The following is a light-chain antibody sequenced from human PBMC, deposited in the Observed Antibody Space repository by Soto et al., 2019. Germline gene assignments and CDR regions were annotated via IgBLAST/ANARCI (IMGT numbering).Light chain of an antibody. Sequence: QSVLTQPPSASGAPGQRVTISCSGSNSNSGRNSVNWYQQLPGTAPKLLIYSNNQRPSGVPDRFSGSKSGTSASLAISGFQSEDEADYYCAAWDDSLIAFGVFGGGTKLTVL. CDR3: AAWDDSLIAFGV. CDR1: NSNSGRNS. CDR2: SNN. V-gene: IGLV1-44*01. J-gene: IGLJ3*02.